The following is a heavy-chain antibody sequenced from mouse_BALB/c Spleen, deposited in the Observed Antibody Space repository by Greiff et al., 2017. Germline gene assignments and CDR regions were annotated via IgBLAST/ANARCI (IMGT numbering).Heavy chain of an antibody. CDR3: ARDLHYYGHGFAY. V-gene: IGHV5-9-4*01. Sequence: EVQVVESGGGLVKPGGSLKLSCAASGFTFSSYAMSWVRQSPGKSLEWVAEISSGGSYTYYPDTVTGRFTISRDNAKNTLYLEMSSLKSEDTAMYYCARDLHYYGHGFAYWGQGTLVTVSA. CDR2: ISSGGSYT. J-gene: IGHJ3*01. CDR1: GFTFSSYA. D-gene: IGHD1-2*01.